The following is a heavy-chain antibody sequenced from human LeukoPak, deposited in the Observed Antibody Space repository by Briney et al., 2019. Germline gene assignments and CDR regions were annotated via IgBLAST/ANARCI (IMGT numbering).Heavy chain of an antibody. Sequence: GGSLRLSCAASAFTVSSNYMTWVRQAPGKGLESVSVIYSGGVTYYADSVKGRFTISRDNSKNTLYLQMNSLRADDTAVYYCARGGDAYNLDYWGQGTLVTVPS. CDR2: IYSGGVT. D-gene: IGHD5-24*01. CDR3: ARGGDAYNLDY. J-gene: IGHJ4*02. V-gene: IGHV3-53*01. CDR1: AFTVSSNY.